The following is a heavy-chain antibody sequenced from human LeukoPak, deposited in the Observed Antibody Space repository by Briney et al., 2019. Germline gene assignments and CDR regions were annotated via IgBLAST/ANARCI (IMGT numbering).Heavy chain of an antibody. D-gene: IGHD6-13*01. CDR2: IYHSGST. CDR3: ASAPGPSLFDY. J-gene: IGHJ4*02. Sequence: SETLSLTCGVSGYSISSGYYWGWIRQPPGKGLEWIGSIYHSGSTYYNPSLRSRVTISVDTSKNQFSLKLSSVTAADTAAYYCASAPGPSLFDYWGQGTLVTVSS. V-gene: IGHV4-38-2*01. CDR1: GYSISSGYY.